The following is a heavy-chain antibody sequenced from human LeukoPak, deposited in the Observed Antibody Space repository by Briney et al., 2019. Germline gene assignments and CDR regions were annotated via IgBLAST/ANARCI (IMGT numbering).Heavy chain of an antibody. Sequence: SETLSLTCAVYGGSFSGYYWSWIRQPPGKGLEWIGEINHSGSTNYNPSLKSRVTISVDTSKNQFSLKLSSVTAADTAVYYCASTRYYDSNNYDHFHYWGQGTLVTVSS. CDR2: INHSGST. V-gene: IGHV4-34*01. D-gene: IGHD3-22*01. CDR3: ASTRYYDSNNYDHFHY. J-gene: IGHJ4*02. CDR1: GGSFSGYY.